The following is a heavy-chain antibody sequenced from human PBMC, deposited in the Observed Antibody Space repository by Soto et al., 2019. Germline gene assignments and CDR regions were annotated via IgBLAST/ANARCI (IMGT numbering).Heavy chain of an antibody. CDR3: ARPPAYYYDSSGYSGNAFDI. V-gene: IGHV5-10-1*01. J-gene: IGHJ3*02. D-gene: IGHD3-22*01. CDR1: GYSFTNYW. Sequence: GESLKISCKGSGYSFTNYWISWVRQMPGKGLEWMGRIDPIDSHTTYSPSFQGHVTISTDKSINTAYLQWSSLKASDTAMYYCARPPAYYYDSSGYSGNAFDIWGQGTMVTVSS. CDR2: IDPIDSHT.